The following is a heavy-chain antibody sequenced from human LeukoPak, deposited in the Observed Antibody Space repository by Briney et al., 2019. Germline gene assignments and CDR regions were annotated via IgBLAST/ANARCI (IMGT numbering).Heavy chain of an antibody. CDR2: IETDGSST. CDR1: GFTFRSYW. CDR3: ARDPSSWNSFFDS. D-gene: IGHD6-13*01. Sequence: PGGSLRLSCEASGFTFRSYWMHWVRQAPGKGLMWVSRIETDGSSTNYADSVKGRFTISRDNARNTVYLQMNSLRADDTAVYYCARDPSSWNSFFDSWGQGTLVTVSS. V-gene: IGHV3-74*01. J-gene: IGHJ4*02.